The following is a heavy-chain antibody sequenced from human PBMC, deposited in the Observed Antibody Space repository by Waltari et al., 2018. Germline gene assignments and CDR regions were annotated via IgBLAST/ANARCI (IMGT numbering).Heavy chain of an antibody. Sequence: QVQLVQSGAEVKKPGASVKVSCKASGYTFTNYGISWVRQAPGQGLEWMGWNRADNGNTNYAQKLQGRGTMTTDTSTSTAYMELRSLRSDDTAVYYWARTPGYYDFWSGYPGRFDPWGQGTLVTVS. CDR1: GYTFTNYG. J-gene: IGHJ5*02. CDR2: NRADNGNT. D-gene: IGHD3-3*01. CDR3: ARTPGYYDFWSGYPGRFDP. V-gene: IGHV1-18*01.